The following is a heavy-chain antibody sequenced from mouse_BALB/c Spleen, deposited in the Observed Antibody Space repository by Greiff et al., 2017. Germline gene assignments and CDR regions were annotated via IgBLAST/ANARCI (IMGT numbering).Heavy chain of an antibody. J-gene: IGHJ3*01. CDR1: GFTFSSYA. D-gene: IGHD1-2*01. Sequence: EVQVVESGGGLVKPGGSLKLSCAASGFTFSSYAMSWVRQTPEKRLEWVATISSGGSYTYYPDSVKGRFTISRDNAKNTLYLQMSSLRSEDTAMYYCARQRETTAPWFAYWGQGTLVTVSA. V-gene: IGHV5-9-3*01. CDR2: ISSGGSYT. CDR3: ARQRETTAPWFAY.